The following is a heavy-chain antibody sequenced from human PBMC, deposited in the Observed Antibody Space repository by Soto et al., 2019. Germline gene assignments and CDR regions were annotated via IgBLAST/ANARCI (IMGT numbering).Heavy chain of an antibody. J-gene: IGHJ4*02. D-gene: IGHD4-4*01. CDR3: ARYDYNGYYFDY. CDR1: GYTFSTYY. CDR2: INPSGGST. Sequence: ASVKVSCKASGYTFSTYYMHWVRQAPGQGYEWMGIINPSGGSTTYAQKYQGRVTMTRDTSTTTVYMELSSLRSEDTAVYYCARYDYNGYYFDYWGQGTLVTVSS. V-gene: IGHV1-46*01.